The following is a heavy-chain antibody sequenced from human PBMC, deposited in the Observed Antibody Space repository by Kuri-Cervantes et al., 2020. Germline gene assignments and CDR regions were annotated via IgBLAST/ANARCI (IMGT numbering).Heavy chain of an antibody. CDR3: AREVAYKVGASDGFGY. V-gene: IGHV1-69*04. D-gene: IGHD1-26*01. CDR2: IIPILGIA. Sequence: SVKVSCKASGGTFSSYTISWVRQAPGQGLEWMGRIIPILGIANYAQKFQSRVTMTRDTSISTAYMELSRLRSDDTAVYYCAREVAYKVGASDGFGYWGQGTLVTVSS. J-gene: IGHJ4*02. CDR1: GGTFSSYT.